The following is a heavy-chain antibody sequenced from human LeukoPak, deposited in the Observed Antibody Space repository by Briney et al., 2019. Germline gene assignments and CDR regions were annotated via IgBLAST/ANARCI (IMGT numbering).Heavy chain of an antibody. Sequence: PGGSLRLSCAASGFTVSKNHMSWVRQSPGKGLEWVSVIFSGENTYYADSVRGRFTISRDNSKNTVYLQMNSLRVEDTAVYFCAREGTNDYDSSAYNDAFDMWGQGTMVTVSS. CDR3: AREGTNDYDSSAYNDAFDM. CDR2: IFSGENT. CDR1: GFTVSKNH. V-gene: IGHV3-53*01. J-gene: IGHJ3*02. D-gene: IGHD3-22*01.